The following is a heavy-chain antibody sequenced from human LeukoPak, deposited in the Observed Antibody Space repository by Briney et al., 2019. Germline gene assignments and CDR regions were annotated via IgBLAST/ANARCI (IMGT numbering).Heavy chain of an antibody. J-gene: IGHJ5*02. CDR1: GGTFISYA. CDR2: IIPIFGTA. CDR3: ATPQYYYDSSGYVGGWFDP. V-gene: IGHV1-69*13. D-gene: IGHD3-22*01. Sequence: ASVKVSCKASGGTFISYAISWVRQAPGQGLEWMGGIIPIFGTANYAQKFQGRVTITADESTSTAYMELSSLRSEDTAVYYCATPQYYYDSSGYVGGWFDPWGQGTLVTVSS.